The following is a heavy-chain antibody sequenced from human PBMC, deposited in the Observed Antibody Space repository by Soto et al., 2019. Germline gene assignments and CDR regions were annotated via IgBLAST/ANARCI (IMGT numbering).Heavy chain of an antibody. Sequence: SVKVSCKASGYTFTSYGISWVRQAPGQGLEWMGRNIPILGIANYAQKFQGRVTITADKSTSTAYMELSSLRSEDTAVYYCARGTDIVVPNYWGQGTLVTVSS. V-gene: IGHV1-69*04. CDR3: ARGTDIVVPNY. CDR1: GYTFTSYG. CDR2: NIPILGIA. J-gene: IGHJ4*02. D-gene: IGHD2-21*01.